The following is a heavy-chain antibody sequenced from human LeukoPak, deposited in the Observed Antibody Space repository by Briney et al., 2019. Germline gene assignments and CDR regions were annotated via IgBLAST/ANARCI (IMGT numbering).Heavy chain of an antibody. V-gene: IGHV4-31*03. Sequence: SQTLSLTCTVSADSLSSGGHYWAWIRLLPGKGLESIGFIHHSGSSRHNPSLKDRVAISVDASRKQFALRLSSVTAADTAIYYCARGGNRFGGFYFDYWGQGIQVIVSS. CDR2: IHHSGSS. CDR1: ADSLSSGGHY. CDR3: ARGGNRFGGFYFDY. D-gene: IGHD3-10*01. J-gene: IGHJ4*02.